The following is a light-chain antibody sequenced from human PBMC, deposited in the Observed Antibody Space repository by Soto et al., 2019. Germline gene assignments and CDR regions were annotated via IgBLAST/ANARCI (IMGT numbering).Light chain of an antibody. V-gene: IGKV1-39*01. CDR3: QQTYSGPQT. CDR2: ATS. Sequence: DIQMTQSPSSLSASVGDRVTITCRASQSISIYANWYQQKAGKAPKLLIYATSTLQSGVPPRFSGSGSGTDFTLTISSLQPEDFAIYYCQQTYSGPQTFGQGTRL. J-gene: IGKJ2*01. CDR1: QSISIY.